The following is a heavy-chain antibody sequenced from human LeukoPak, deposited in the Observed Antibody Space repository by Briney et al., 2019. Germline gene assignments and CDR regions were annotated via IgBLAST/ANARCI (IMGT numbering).Heavy chain of an antibody. Sequence: GESLKISCKGSGYSFTSYWIGWVRQMPGKGLEWMGMIYPGDSDTRYSPSFQGQVTISSDKSTSTAYVQWSSLKASATAMYYCARAADWGSVAFDIWGQGTMVTVSS. CDR1: GYSFTSYW. D-gene: IGHD7-27*01. CDR3: ARAADWGSVAFDI. J-gene: IGHJ3*02. CDR2: IYPGDSDT. V-gene: IGHV5-51*01.